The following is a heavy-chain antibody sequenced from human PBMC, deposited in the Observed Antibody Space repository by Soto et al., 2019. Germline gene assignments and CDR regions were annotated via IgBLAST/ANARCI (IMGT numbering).Heavy chain of an antibody. Sequence: EVQLVESGGGLVKPGGSLILSCAASGFTYTRYSMNWVRQAPGKGLEWVSSISSTTNYIYYGDSMKGRFTISRENAKNSLYLEMNSLRDEDTAVYYCARESEDLTSNFDYWGQGTLVTVSS. J-gene: IGHJ4*02. V-gene: IGHV3-21*06. CDR2: ISSTTNYI. CDR1: GFTYTRYS. CDR3: ARESEDLTSNFDY.